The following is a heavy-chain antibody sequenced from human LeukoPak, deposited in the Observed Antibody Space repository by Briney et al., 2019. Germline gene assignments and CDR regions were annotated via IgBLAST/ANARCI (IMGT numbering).Heavy chain of an antibody. V-gene: IGHV4-59*01. CDR2: IYYSGST. Sequence: SETLPLTCTVSGGSISSYYWSWIRQPPGKGLEWIGYIYYSGSTNYNPSLKSRVTISVDTSKNQFSLKLSSVTAADTAVYYCARAGYYYDSSGYHVSHFDYWGQGTLVTVSS. CDR1: GGSISSYY. J-gene: IGHJ4*02. D-gene: IGHD3-22*01. CDR3: ARAGYYYDSSGYHVSHFDY.